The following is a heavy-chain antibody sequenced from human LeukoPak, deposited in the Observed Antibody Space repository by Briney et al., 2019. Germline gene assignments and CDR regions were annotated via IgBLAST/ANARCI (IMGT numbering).Heavy chain of an antibody. J-gene: IGHJ3*02. Sequence: SETLSLTCTVSGDSISSSYWSWIWQPPGKGLEWIGYIYHSGSTYYNPSLKSRVTISVDRSKNQFSLKLSSVTAADTAVYYCARSRDGYNHDAFDIWGQGTMVTVSS. D-gene: IGHD5-24*01. V-gene: IGHV4-59*12. CDR3: ARSRDGYNHDAFDI. CDR1: GDSISSSY. CDR2: IYHSGST.